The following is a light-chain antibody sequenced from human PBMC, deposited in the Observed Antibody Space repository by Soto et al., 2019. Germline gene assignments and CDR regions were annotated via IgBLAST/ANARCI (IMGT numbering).Light chain of an antibody. V-gene: IGLV2-14*01. J-gene: IGLJ1*01. CDR3: NSYTSSSTRLDV. CDR2: DVS. Sequence: QSALTQPASVSGSPGQSITISCTGTSSDVGGYNYVSWYQQHPGKAPKLMIYDVSNRPSGVSNRFSGSKSGNTASLTISGLQAEDEADYYYNSYTSSSTRLDVFGSGTKLTVL. CDR1: SSDVGGYNY.